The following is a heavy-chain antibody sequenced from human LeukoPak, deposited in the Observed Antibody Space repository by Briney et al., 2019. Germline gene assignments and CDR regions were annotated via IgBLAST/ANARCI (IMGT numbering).Heavy chain of an antibody. V-gene: IGHV1-69*06. CDR1: GGTFSSYA. D-gene: IGHD6-6*01. J-gene: IGHJ4*02. CDR2: IIPIFGTA. CDR3: ARGSIAARPFPDY. Sequence: SVKVSCKASGGTFSSYAISWVRQAPGQGLEWMGGIIPIFGTANYAQKFQGRVTITADKSTSTAYMELSSLRSEDTAVYYCARGSIAARPFPDYWGQGTLVTVSS.